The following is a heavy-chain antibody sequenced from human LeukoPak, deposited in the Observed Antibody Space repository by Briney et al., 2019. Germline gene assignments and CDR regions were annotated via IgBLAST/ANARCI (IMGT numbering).Heavy chain of an antibody. CDR2: ITPYNDDT. CDR1: GYTFTSYG. J-gene: IGHJ4*02. V-gene: IGHV1-18*01. D-gene: IGHD3-22*01. CDR3: ARDNGLYDSPSGY. Sequence: ASVKVSCKASGYTFTSYGISWVRQAPGQGLEWMGWITPYNDDTNYAQKFQGRVTMTTATSTSTAYMELRSLRSDDTAVYYCARDNGLYDSPSGYWGQGTLVTVSS.